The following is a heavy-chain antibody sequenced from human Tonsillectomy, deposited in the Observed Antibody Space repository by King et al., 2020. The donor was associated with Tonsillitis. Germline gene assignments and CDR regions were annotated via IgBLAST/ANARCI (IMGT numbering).Heavy chain of an antibody. CDR1: GFRFSDYD. Sequence: EVQLVESGGGLVKPGGSLRLSCETSGFRFSDYDMNWVRQAPGKGLEWVSSISSNRKYVYYADSVKGRITISRDNAKNSLYLQVDSLTVEDTAVYYCAKDKGAYLYDSSRGAFDIWGQGTTVTVSS. V-gene: IGHV3-21*01. CDR2: ISSNRKYV. D-gene: IGHD3-22*01. J-gene: IGHJ3*02. CDR3: AKDKGAYLYDSSRGAFDI.